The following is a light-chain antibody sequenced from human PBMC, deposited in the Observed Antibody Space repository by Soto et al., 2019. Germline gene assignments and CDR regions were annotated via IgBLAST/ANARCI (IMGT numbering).Light chain of an antibody. CDR3: QQSNNGRLT. J-gene: IGKJ3*01. CDR1: QSVSSN. CDR2: GAS. V-gene: IGKV3-15*01. Sequence: EIVMTQSPATLSVSPGERATLSCRASQSVSSNLAWYQQKPGQAPRLLIYGASTRATGIPARFSGSGSGTEFTLTISSLQSEDFAGYYCQQSNNGRLTVGPGTKVDI.